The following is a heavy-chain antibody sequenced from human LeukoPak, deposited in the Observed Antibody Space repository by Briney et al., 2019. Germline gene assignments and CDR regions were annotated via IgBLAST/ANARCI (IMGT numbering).Heavy chain of an antibody. V-gene: IGHV3-21*05. D-gene: IGHD6-25*01. CDR1: GFTLCSHS. CDR2: ITGNSRYI. J-gene: IGHJ4*02. CDR3: ASAGLVYSSVGDVEVPFDD. Sequence: GRTLSLSRAASGFTLCSHSVKCVSQASGKGLECVSYITGNSRYIVYAGPLKGGFTIPRHNAQHSLSLQLNSLGAGHRAVYYCASAGLVYSSVGDVEVPFDDWGEGTLVTV.